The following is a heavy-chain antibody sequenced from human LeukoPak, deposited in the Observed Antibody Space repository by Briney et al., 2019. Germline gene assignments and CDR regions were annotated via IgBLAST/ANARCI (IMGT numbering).Heavy chain of an antibody. Sequence: GGSLRLSCAVSGFTFDDYALHWVRQAPGKGLEWVSLISWDGGSTHYADSVKGRFTISRDNSKNTLYLQMNSLRAEDTAVYYCAKNQLYLDYWGQGTLVTVSS. CDR1: GFTFDDYA. D-gene: IGHD2-2*01. J-gene: IGHJ4*02. V-gene: IGHV3-43D*03. CDR3: AKNQLYLDY. CDR2: ISWDGGST.